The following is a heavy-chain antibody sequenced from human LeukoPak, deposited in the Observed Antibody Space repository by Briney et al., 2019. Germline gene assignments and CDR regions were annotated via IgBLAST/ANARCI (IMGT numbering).Heavy chain of an antibody. Sequence: SETLSLTCAVSGGSISSGGYSWSWIRQPPGKGLEWIGYIYYSGSTYYNPSLKSRVTISVDTSKNQFSLKLSSVTAADTAVYYCARGFGYMDVWGKGTTVTVSS. CDR3: ARGFGYMDV. CDR1: GGSISSGGYS. D-gene: IGHD3-10*01. V-gene: IGHV4-30-4*07. CDR2: IYYSGST. J-gene: IGHJ6*03.